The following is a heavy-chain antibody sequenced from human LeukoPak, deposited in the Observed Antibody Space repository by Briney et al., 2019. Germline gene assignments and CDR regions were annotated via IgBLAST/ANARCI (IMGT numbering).Heavy chain of an antibody. CDR1: GFTFNNYA. Sequence: GGSLRLSCAASGFTFNNYAMTWVLQAPGKGLEWVSAISGGGSTYYADSVKGRFTISRDNSKDTLYLQMNSLRAEDTAVYYCAKDSSGYCGGDCLIPYDYWGQGTLVTVSS. CDR2: ISGGGST. J-gene: IGHJ4*02. D-gene: IGHD2-21*02. V-gene: IGHV3-23*01. CDR3: AKDSSGYCGGDCLIPYDY.